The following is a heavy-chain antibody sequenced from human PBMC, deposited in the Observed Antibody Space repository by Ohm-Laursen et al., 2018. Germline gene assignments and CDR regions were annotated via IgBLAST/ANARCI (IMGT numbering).Heavy chain of an antibody. D-gene: IGHD6-13*01. J-gene: IGHJ6*02. V-gene: IGHV3-48*03. CDR3: ARYSSSWYGDYYYGMDV. Sequence: SLRLSCAASGFTFSSYEMNWVRQAPGKGLEWVSYISSSGSTIYYADSVKGRFTISRDNAKNSLYLQMNSLRAEDTAVYYCARYSSSWYGDYYYGMDVWGQGTTVTVSS. CDR2: ISSSGSTI. CDR1: GFTFSSYE.